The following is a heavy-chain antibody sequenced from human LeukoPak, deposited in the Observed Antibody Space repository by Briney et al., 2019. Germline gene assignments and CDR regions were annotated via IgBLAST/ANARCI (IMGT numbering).Heavy chain of an antibody. D-gene: IGHD5-24*01. CDR1: GYTFTSYA. V-gene: IGHV1-3*01. Sequence: ASVKVSCKASGYTFTSYAMHWVRQAPGQRLEWMGWINAGNGNPKYSQKFQGRVTITRDTSASTAYMELSSLRSEDTAVYYCARGDGYNAPFDYWGQGTLVTVSS. J-gene: IGHJ4*02. CDR2: INAGNGNP. CDR3: ARGDGYNAPFDY.